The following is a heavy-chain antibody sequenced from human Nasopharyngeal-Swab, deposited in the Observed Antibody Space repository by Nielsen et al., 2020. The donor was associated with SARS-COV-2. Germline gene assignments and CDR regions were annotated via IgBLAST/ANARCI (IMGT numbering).Heavy chain of an antibody. CDR1: GFTFSESA. D-gene: IGHD4-11*01. Sequence: GESLKISCTASGFTFSESAIHWVRQASGRGLEWVGRIRSKNKGYSTSYAASVNDRFTMSRDDSKNTAFLQMNRLRTEDTAVYYCGRLYTDYRANWGQGTLVAVSS. J-gene: IGHJ4*02. CDR2: IRSKNKGYST. CDR3: GRLYTDYRAN. V-gene: IGHV3-73*01.